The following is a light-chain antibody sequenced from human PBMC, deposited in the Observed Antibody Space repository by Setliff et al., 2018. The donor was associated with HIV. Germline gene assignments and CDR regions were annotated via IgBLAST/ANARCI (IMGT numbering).Light chain of an antibody. CDR1: NSDVGGYNY. J-gene: IGLJ1*01. CDR3: SSYAITNTLP. Sequence: QSALAQPASVSGSPGQSITISCTGTNSDVGGYNYVSWYQQHPGKAPKVMIYGVNDRSSGVSNRFSGSKSGNTASLTISGLQAEDEADYYCSSYAITNTLPFGTGTKVTVL. V-gene: IGLV2-14*01. CDR2: GVN.